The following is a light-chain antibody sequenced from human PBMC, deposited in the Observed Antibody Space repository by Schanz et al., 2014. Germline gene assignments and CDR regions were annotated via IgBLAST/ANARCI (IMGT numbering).Light chain of an antibody. CDR2: LNSDGSH. CDR3: QTWGTAFRV. Sequence: QLVLTQSPSASASLGASVKLTCTLSSGHSSYAIAWHQQQPEKGPRYLMRLNSDGSHSKGDGIPDRFSGSSSGAERYLTISSLQSEDEADYYCQTWGTAFRVFGGGTKLTVL. J-gene: IGLJ3*02. CDR1: SGHSSYA. V-gene: IGLV4-69*01.